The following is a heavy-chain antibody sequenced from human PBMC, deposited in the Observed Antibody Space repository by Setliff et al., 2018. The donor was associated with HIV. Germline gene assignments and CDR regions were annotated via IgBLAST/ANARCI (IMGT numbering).Heavy chain of an antibody. CDR2: IYYSGST. J-gene: IGHJ6*03. V-gene: IGHV4-39*01. D-gene: IGHD4-4*01. CDR1: GGSISSGSYY. Sequence: PSETLSLTCTVSGGSISSGSYYWGWIRQPPGKGLEWIGSIYYSGSTYYNPSLKSRVTISVDTSKNQFSLKLSSVTAADTASYYCVRASHMTPGNLLHSTGPYYSYYMDVWGRGTTVTVSS. CDR3: VRASHMTPGNLLHSTGPYYSYYMDV.